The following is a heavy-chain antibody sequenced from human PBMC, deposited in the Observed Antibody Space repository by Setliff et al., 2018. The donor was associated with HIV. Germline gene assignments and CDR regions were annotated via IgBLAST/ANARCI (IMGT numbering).Heavy chain of an antibody. CDR2: IIPIFGTA. Sequence: GASVKVSCKASGGTFSSYAISWVRQAPGQGLEWMGRIIPIFGTANYAQKFQGRVTITADKSTSTAYMGLSSLRSEDTAVYYCARNPQPTGTPDYYYYYYMDVWGKGTTVTVSS. V-gene: IGHV1-69*06. D-gene: IGHD1-1*01. CDR1: GGTFSSYA. J-gene: IGHJ6*03. CDR3: ARNPQPTGTPDYYYYYYMDV.